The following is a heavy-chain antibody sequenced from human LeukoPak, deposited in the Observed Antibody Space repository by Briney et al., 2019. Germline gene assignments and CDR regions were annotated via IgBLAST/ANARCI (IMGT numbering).Heavy chain of an antibody. Sequence: PSETLSLTCAVYGGSFNGYYWSWIRQPPGKGLEWIGEVNHSGSTNYNPSLKSRVTISVDTSKNQFSLKLSSVTAADTAVYYCARTGSWYYYFDYWGQGALVTVSS. CDR3: ARTGSWYYYFDY. J-gene: IGHJ4*02. V-gene: IGHV4-34*01. CDR2: VNHSGST. D-gene: IGHD6-13*01. CDR1: GGSFNGYY.